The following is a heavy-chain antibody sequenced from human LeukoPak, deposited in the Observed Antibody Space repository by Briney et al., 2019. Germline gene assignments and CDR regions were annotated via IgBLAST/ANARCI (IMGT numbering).Heavy chain of an antibody. CDR3: ARDPDYYGSGTAIDAFDI. CDR1: GYTFTSYG. CDR2: ISAYNGNT. D-gene: IGHD3-10*01. Sequence: ASVKVSCKASGYTFTSYGISWVRQAPGQGLKWMGWISAYNGNTNYAQKLQGRVTMTTDTSTSTAYMELRSLRSDDTAVYYCARDPDYYGSGTAIDAFDIWGQGTMVTVSS. V-gene: IGHV1-18*01. J-gene: IGHJ3*02.